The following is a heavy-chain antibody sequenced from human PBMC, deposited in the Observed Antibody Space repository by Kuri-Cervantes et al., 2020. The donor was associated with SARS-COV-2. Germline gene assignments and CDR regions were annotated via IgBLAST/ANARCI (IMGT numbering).Heavy chain of an antibody. CDR3: AREVGLVPAAILLDYYYHMDV. D-gene: IGHD2-2*02. V-gene: IGHV4-39*02. Sequence: SETLSLTCTVSGGSISSSSYYWGWIRQPPGKGLEWIGSIYYSGSTYYNPSLKSRVTISVDTSKNQFSLKLSSVTAADTAVYYCAREVGLVPAAILLDYYYHMDVWGKGTTVTVSS. J-gene: IGHJ6*03. CDR1: GGSISSSSYY. CDR2: IYYSGST.